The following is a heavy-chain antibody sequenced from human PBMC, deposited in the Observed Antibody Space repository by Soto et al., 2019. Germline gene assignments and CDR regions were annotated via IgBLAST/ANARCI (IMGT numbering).Heavy chain of an antibody. V-gene: IGHV1-2*02. CDR3: ARHRFSSGSDYFDY. CDR1: GYTFSDYY. J-gene: IGHJ4*02. D-gene: IGHD6-19*01. Sequence: ASVKVSCKASGYTFSDYYLHWVRQAPGQGLEWMGSINANSGDTDYAQKFQARVTMTRDTSISTAYMELNRLRSDDTAVYYCARHRFSSGSDYFDYWGQGTLVTVSS. CDR2: INANSGDT.